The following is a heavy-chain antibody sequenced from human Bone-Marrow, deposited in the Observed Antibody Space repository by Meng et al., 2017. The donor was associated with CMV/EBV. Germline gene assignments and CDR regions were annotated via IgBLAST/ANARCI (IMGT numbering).Heavy chain of an antibody. CDR2: IWYDGSNK. D-gene: IGHD3-10*01. CDR1: GFTFSSYG. CDR3: TARDSVRGVIITSY. J-gene: IGHJ4*02. V-gene: IGHV3-33*01. Sequence: GGSLRLSCAASGFTFSSYGMHWVRQAPGKGLEWVAVIWYDGSNKYYADSVKGRFTISRDNSKNTLYLQMNSLKTEDTAVYYCTARDSVRGVIITSYWGQGTLVTVSS.